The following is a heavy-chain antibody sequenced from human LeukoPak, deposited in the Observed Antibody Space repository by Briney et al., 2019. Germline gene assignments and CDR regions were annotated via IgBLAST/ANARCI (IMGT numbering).Heavy chain of an antibody. CDR3: ASPMVRGVMERDY. D-gene: IGHD3-10*01. CDR2: ISGSGGST. V-gene: IGHV3-23*01. Sequence: GGSLRLSCAASGFTFSSYAMSWLRQAPGKGLEWVSAISGSGGSTYYADSVKGRFTISRDNSKNTLYLQMNSLRAEDTAVYYCASPMVRGVMERDYWGQGTLVTVSS. J-gene: IGHJ4*02. CDR1: GFTFSSYA.